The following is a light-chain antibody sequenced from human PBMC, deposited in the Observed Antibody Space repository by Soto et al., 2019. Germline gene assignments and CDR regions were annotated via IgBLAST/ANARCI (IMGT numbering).Light chain of an antibody. CDR3: QQSYSTSIT. CDR1: QSISSY. Sequence: DIQMTQSPSSLSASVGYRVTITCRASQSISSYLNWYQQKPGKAPKLLIYAASSLQSGVPSRFSGSGSGTDFTLTISSLQPEDFATYYCQQSYSTSITFGQGTRLEIK. CDR2: AAS. V-gene: IGKV1-39*01. J-gene: IGKJ5*01.